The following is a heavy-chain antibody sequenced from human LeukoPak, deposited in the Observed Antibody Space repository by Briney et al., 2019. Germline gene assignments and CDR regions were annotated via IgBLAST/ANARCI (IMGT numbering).Heavy chain of an antibody. CDR1: GFTFSDYY. V-gene: IGHV3-11*01. Sequence: GGSLRLSCAASGFTFSDYYMSWIRQAPGKGLEWVSYISSSGSTIYYADSVKGRFTISRDNSKNTLYLQMNSLRVEDTAVYYCAKGTFYYGSGSYPDYWGQGTLVTVSS. CDR3: AKGTFYYGSGSYPDY. CDR2: ISSSGSTI. J-gene: IGHJ4*02. D-gene: IGHD3-10*01.